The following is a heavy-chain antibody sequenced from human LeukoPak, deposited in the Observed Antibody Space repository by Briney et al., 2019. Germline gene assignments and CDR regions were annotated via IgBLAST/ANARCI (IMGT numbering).Heavy chain of an antibody. Sequence: GGSLRLSCAASGFTFSSYSMNWVRQAPGKGLECVSSISSSSSYIYYADSVKGRFTISRDNAKNSLYLQMNSLRAEDTAVYYCERAVYGFDAFDIWGQGTMVTVSS. CDR2: ISSSSSYI. V-gene: IGHV3-21*01. J-gene: IGHJ3*02. CDR1: GFTFSSYS. CDR3: ERAVYGFDAFDI. D-gene: IGHD4-17*01.